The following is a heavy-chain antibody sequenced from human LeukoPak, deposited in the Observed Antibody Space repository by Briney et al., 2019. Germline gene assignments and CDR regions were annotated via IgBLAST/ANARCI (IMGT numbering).Heavy chain of an antibody. CDR3: AKGSGSGWYGWFAP. CDR1: GFSFSDYA. D-gene: IGHD6-19*01. J-gene: IGHJ5*02. V-gene: IGHV3-23*01. CDR2: IDASGGAT. Sequence: GGSLRLSCAASGFSFSDYAMYWVRQAPGKGLESVSTIDASGGATYYADSVEGRFTISRDNSKNTFYLQMNSLRAEDTAVYYCAKGSGSGWYGWFAPWGQGTLVTVSS.